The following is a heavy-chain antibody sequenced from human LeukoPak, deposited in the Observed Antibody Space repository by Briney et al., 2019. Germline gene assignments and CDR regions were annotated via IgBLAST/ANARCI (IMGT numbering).Heavy chain of an antibody. Sequence: ASVKDSCKASGYTFNSQYVYWVRQAPGQGLEWMGIINPSSGSTNYAQKLQGRVTMTTDTSTSTAYMELRSLRSDDTAVYYCARVGNSWPHYYFDSWGRGTLVTVSS. V-gene: IGHV1-46*02. CDR3: ARVGNSWPHYYFDS. J-gene: IGHJ4*02. CDR2: INPSSGST. CDR1: GYTFNSQY. D-gene: IGHD6-13*01.